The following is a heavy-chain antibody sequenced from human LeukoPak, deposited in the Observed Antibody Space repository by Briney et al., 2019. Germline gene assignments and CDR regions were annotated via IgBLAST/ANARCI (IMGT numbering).Heavy chain of an antibody. Sequence: PSGGTLRLSCAASGFIFNNYALSWVRQTPGKGLEWVSAISGSGRNTYYADSVKGRFTISRDNSRSTVDLQMNSLRVEDTGIYYCARDEIPSGTWGQGTMVIVSS. CDR3: ARDEIPSGT. D-gene: IGHD6-25*01. CDR2: ISGSGRNT. V-gene: IGHV3-23*01. J-gene: IGHJ3*01. CDR1: GFIFNNYA.